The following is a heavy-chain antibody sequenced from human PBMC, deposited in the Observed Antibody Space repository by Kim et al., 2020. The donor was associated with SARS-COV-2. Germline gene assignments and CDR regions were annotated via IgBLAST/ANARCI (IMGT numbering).Heavy chain of an antibody. CDR2: LSHDGSKT. CDR1: GFYVTAHA. CDR3: ATDCEGSGSYLDN. V-gene: IGHV3-30*14. Sequence: GGSLRLSCAPSGFYVTAHAMHWVRQAPGKGLEWVAVLSHDGSKTHYADSVKGRFTISRDRSKYTVYLQMNKPRTEDPAVYFCATDCEGSGSYLDNWGQG. J-gene: IGHJ4*02. D-gene: IGHD3-10*01.